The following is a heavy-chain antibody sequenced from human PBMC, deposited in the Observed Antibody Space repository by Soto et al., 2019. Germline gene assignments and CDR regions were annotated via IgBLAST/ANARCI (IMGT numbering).Heavy chain of an antibody. D-gene: IGHD2-2*01. CDR2: IYSGGST. J-gene: IGHJ5*02. Sequence: GGSLRLSCAASGFTVSSNYMSWVRQAPGKGLGWVSVIYSGGSTYYADSVKGRFTISRHNSKNTLYLQMNSLRAEDTAVYYCARGRDCSSTSCLFDPWGQGTLVTVSS. CDR3: ARGRDCSSTSCLFDP. V-gene: IGHV3-53*04. CDR1: GFTVSSNY.